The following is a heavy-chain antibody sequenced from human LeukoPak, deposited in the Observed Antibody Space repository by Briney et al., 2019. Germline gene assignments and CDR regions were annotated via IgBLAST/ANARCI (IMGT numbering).Heavy chain of an antibody. CDR1: GYTFNDYY. Sequence: GASVKVSCKASGYTFNDYYMHWVRQAPGQGLEWMGWISPNSGCTNYAQKFQARVTMTSDASISTAYMELSRLTSDDTAVYYCARPGYCGGGSCSDWFDSWGQGTLVTVSS. CDR2: ISPNSGCT. J-gene: IGHJ5*01. V-gene: IGHV1-2*02. CDR3: ARPGYCGGGSCSDWFDS. D-gene: IGHD2-15*01.